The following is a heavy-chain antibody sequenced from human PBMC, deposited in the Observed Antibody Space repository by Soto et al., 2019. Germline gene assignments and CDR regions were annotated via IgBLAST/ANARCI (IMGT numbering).Heavy chain of an antibody. CDR1: GVSDSTNCSS. CDR3: ARLIGNSWLDS. Sequence: SQPLLPSSPLSGVSDSTNCSSRAWKKKTPSCGLEWLGRTYYRSKWFNDYAVSVKGRISINPDTSNNQFSLQLNSVTPDDTAVYYCARLIGNSWLDSWGQGTLVTVSS. V-gene: IGHV6-1*01. J-gene: IGHJ5*01. D-gene: IGHD2-8*01. CDR2: TYYRSKWFN.